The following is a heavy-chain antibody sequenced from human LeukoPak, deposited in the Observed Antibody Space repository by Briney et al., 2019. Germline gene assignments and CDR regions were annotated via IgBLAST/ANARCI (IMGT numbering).Heavy chain of an antibody. D-gene: IGHD3-16*01. CDR1: GGSFSGYY. CDR2: IYYSGST. V-gene: IGHV4-59*01. J-gene: IGHJ6*03. CDR3: ARETSQKGAHYMDV. Sequence: RPSETLSLTCAVYGGSFSGYYWSWIRQPPGKGLEWIGYIYYSGSTNYKPSLKSRVTISVDTSKNQFSLKLSSVTAADTAVYYCARETSQKGAHYMDVWGKGTTVTVSS.